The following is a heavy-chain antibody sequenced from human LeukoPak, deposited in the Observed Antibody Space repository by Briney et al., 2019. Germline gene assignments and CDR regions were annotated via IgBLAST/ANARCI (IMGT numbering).Heavy chain of an antibody. D-gene: IGHD2-15*01. Sequence: SETLSLTCAVYGGSFSGYYWSWIRQPPGKGLEWIGEINHSGSTNYNPSLKSRVTISVDTSKNQFSLKLSSVTAADTAVYYCARRRNQALGYCSGGSCYSNHYYYMDVWGKGTTVTVSS. V-gene: IGHV4-34*01. J-gene: IGHJ6*03. CDR1: GGSFSGYY. CDR3: ARRRNQALGYCSGGSCYSNHYYYMDV. CDR2: INHSGST.